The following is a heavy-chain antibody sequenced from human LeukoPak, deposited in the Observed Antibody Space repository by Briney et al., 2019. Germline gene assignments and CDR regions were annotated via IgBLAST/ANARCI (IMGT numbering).Heavy chain of an antibody. D-gene: IGHD6-6*01. CDR1: GFTFSSYS. CDR3: ARGAQQLGFDY. Sequence: AGGSLRLSCAASGFTFSSYSMNWVRQAPGKGPEWVSSISSSSYIYYADSVKGRFTISRDNAKNSLYLQMNSLRAEDTAVYYCARGAQQLGFDYWGQGTLVTVSS. V-gene: IGHV3-21*01. CDR2: ISSSSYI. J-gene: IGHJ4*02.